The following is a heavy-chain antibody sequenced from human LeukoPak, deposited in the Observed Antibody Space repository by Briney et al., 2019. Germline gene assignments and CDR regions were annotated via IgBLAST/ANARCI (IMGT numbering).Heavy chain of an antibody. CDR3: ARASPPVVPAAYYYYYMDV. Sequence: SETLSLTCGVSGYSITSGYYWAWIRQPPGKGLEWIGNIYHSGSTYYNPSLKSRVTISVDTSKNQFSLKLSSVTAADTAVYYCARASPPVVPAAYYYYYMDVWGKGTTVTVSS. CDR2: IYHSGST. V-gene: IGHV4-38-2*01. D-gene: IGHD2-2*01. J-gene: IGHJ6*03. CDR1: GYSITSGYY.